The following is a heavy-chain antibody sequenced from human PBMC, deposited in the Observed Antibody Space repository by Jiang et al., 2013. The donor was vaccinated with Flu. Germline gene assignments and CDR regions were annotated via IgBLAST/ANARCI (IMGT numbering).Heavy chain of an antibody. D-gene: IGHD2-15*01. CDR2: IYYSGST. Sequence: LLKPSETLSLTCTVSGGSISSYYWSWIRQPPGKGLEWIGYIYYSGSTNYNPSLKSRVTISVDTSKNQFSLKLSSVTAADTAVYYCARDIVVVVAATLVDCMDVWGQGDHGHRLL. CDR3: ARDIVVVVAATLVDCMDV. CDR1: GGSISSYY. J-gene: IGHJ6*02. V-gene: IGHV4-59*12.